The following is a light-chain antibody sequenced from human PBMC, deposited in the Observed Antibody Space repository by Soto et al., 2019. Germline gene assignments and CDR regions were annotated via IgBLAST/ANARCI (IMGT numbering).Light chain of an antibody. CDR1: SSDVGSYNY. CDR2: EVS. V-gene: IGLV2-14*01. Sequence: QSALPQPASVSGSPGQSITISCTGTSSDVGSYNYVSWYQQHPGKAPKLMIYEVSNRPSGVSNRFSGSKSGNTASLTISGLQAEDEANYYCRSYTSISTRVCGGGTQLTVL. J-gene: IGLJ3*02. CDR3: RSYTSISTRV.